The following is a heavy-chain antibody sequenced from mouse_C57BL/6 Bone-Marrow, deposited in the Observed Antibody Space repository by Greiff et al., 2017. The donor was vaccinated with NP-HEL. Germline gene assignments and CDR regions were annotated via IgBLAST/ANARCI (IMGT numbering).Heavy chain of an antibody. D-gene: IGHD2-1*01. CDR2: ISYSGST. CDR3: ARGEGNSYYFDY. V-gene: IGHV3-8*01. CDR1: GYSITSDY. Sequence: EVNVVESGPGLAKPSQTLSLTCSVTGYSITSDYWNWIRKFPGNKLEYMGYISYSGSTYYNPSLKSRISITRDTSKNQYYLQLNSVTTEDTATYYGARGEGNSYYFDYWGQGTTLTVSS. J-gene: IGHJ2*01.